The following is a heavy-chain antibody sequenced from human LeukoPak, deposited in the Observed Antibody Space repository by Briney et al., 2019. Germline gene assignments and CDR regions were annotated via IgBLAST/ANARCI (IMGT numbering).Heavy chain of an antibody. Sequence: SETLSLTCAVYGGSFSGYYWSWIRQPPGKGLEWIGEINHSGSTNYNPSLRSRVTISVDTSKNQFSLKLSSVTAADTAVYYCARGLLGYYDSSGYTGFDYWGQGTLVTVSS. V-gene: IGHV4-34*01. J-gene: IGHJ4*02. D-gene: IGHD3-22*01. CDR2: INHSGST. CDR3: ARGLLGYYDSSGYTGFDY. CDR1: GGSFSGYY.